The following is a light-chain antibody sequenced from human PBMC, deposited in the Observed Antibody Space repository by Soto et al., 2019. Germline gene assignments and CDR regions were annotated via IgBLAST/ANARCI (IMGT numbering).Light chain of an antibody. J-gene: IGKJ5*01. Sequence: EIVMTQSPGTLSLSPGETATLSCRASQYVSNKVAWYQQKPGQATRLTILGASTRANGVPARFSGSGSGTEFTLSISSLQSEDFAFYYCKQYKEWPPFTFGQGTRLEIK. CDR3: KQYKEWPPFT. CDR1: QYVSNK. CDR2: GAS. V-gene: IGKV3-15*01.